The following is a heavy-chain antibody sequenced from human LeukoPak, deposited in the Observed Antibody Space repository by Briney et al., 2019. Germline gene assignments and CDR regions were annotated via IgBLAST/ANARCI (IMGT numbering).Heavy chain of an antibody. J-gene: IGHJ4*02. CDR2: IRYDGSNK. CDR1: GFTFSSYG. CDR3: ARGGRYAYFLDY. D-gene: IGHD3-16*01. Sequence: GRSLRLSCAASGFTFSSYGMHWVRQAPGKGLEWVAFIRYDGSNKYYAESVKGRFTISRDNAKNTVYVHMNSLRDEDTAVYYCARGGRYAYFLDYWGQGTLVTVSS. V-gene: IGHV3-33*08.